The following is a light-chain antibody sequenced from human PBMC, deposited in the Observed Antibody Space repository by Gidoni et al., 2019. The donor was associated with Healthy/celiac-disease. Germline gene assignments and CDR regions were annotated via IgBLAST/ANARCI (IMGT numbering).Light chain of an antibody. CDR1: QDISNY. Sequence: IRMTQDPSYLSASVGDTVNINRQASQDISNYLNWYQQKPGKAPKLLIYDASNLETGVPSRFSGSGSGTDFTFTISSLQPEDIATYYCQQYDNLPLTFGGGTKVEIK. CDR2: DAS. J-gene: IGKJ4*01. V-gene: IGKV1-33*01. CDR3: QQYDNLPLT.